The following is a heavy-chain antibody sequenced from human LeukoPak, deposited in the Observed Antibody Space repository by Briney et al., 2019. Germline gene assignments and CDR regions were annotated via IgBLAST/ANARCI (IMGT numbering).Heavy chain of an antibody. V-gene: IGHV3-23*01. CDR2: ISGSGGGT. Sequence: GGSLRLSCAASGYSFNSYAMSWVRQAPEKGLEWVATISGSGGGTYYADSVKGRFTISRDDSKNTLYLQMNSLRAEDTAVYYCAKDLGRYRNNYFDYWGQGTLVTVSS. D-gene: IGHD1-26*01. J-gene: IGHJ4*02. CDR1: GYSFNSYA. CDR3: AKDLGRYRNNYFDY.